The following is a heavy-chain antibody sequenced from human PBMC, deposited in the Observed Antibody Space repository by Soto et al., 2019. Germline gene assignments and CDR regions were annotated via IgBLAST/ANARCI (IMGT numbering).Heavy chain of an antibody. Sequence: EVQLLESGGGLVQPGGSLRLSCAASGFTFDNYAMTWVRQAPGKGLEWVSALTASGTNTHYADSVKDRFVTFRDNSKNTLYLQMHRLTAADTAMYFCAQGGYSSGWYLALATWGQGTLVTVSS. CDR1: GFTFDNYA. J-gene: IGHJ5*02. CDR3: AQGGYSSGWYLALAT. V-gene: IGHV3-23*01. CDR2: LTASGTNT. D-gene: IGHD6-19*01.